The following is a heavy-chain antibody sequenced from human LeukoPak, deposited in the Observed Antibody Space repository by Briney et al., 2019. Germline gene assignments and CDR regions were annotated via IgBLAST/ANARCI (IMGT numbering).Heavy chain of an antibody. CDR2: INHSGST. CDR1: GGSFSGYY. CDR3: ARVRDSSGYFYYYYYYMDV. Sequence: PSETLSLTCAVYGGSFSGYYWSWIRQPPGKGLEWIGEINHSGSTNYNPSLKSRVTISVDTSKNQFSLKLSSVTAADTAVYYCARVRDSSGYFYYYYYYMDVWGKGTTVTVSS. V-gene: IGHV4-34*01. D-gene: IGHD3-22*01. J-gene: IGHJ6*03.